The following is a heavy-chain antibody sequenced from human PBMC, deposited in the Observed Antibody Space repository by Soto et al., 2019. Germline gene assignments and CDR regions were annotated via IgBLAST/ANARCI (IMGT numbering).Heavy chain of an antibody. CDR2: IYYSGST. J-gene: IGHJ5*02. D-gene: IGHD5-12*01. CDR1: GGSISSGDYY. Sequence: SETLSLTCTVSGGSISSGDYYWSWIRQPPGKGLEWIGYIYYSGSTYYNPSLKSRVTISVDTSKNQFSLKLSSVTAADTAVYYCARHQSSIVATISPWGQGTLVTVSS. V-gene: IGHV4-30-4*01. CDR3: ARHQSSIVATISP.